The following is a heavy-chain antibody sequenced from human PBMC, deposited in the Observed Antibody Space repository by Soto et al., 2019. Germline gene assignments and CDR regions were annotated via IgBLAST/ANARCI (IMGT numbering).Heavy chain of an antibody. CDR3: ARATPGIAAAGKKQAYFDY. J-gene: IGHJ4*02. V-gene: IGHV4-4*02. Sequence: QVQLQESGPGLVKPSGTLSLTCAVSGGSISSSNWWSWVRQPPGKGLEWIGEIYHSGSTNYNPSLKSRVTISVDKSKNQFSLKLSSVTAADTAVYYCARATPGIAAAGKKQAYFDYWGQGTLVTVSS. D-gene: IGHD6-13*01. CDR1: GGSISSSNW. CDR2: IYHSGST.